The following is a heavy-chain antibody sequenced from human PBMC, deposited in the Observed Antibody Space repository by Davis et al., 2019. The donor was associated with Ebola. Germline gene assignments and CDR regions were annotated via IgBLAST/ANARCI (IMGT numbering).Heavy chain of an antibody. CDR1: GYTFTSYA. CDR2: ISAYNGNT. V-gene: IGHV1-18*01. Sequence: AASVKVSCKASGYTFTSYAMHWVRQAPGQGLEWMGWISAYNGNTNYAQKLQGRVTMTTDTSTNTAYMELRSLRSDDTAVYYCARDGLRALWGQGTMVTVSS. J-gene: IGHJ3*01. D-gene: IGHD4-17*01. CDR3: ARDGLRAL.